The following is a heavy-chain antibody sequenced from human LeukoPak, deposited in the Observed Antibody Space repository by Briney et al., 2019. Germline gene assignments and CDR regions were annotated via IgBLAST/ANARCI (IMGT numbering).Heavy chain of an antibody. Sequence: GGSLRFSCAASGFTFSSYSMNWVRQAPGKGLEWVSSISSSSSYIYYADSVKGRFTISRDNAKNSLYLQMNSLRAEDTAVYYCARQLDYYDSSGYGYWGQGTLVTVSS. J-gene: IGHJ4*02. CDR1: GFTFSSYS. V-gene: IGHV3-21*01. CDR3: ARQLDYYDSSGYGY. CDR2: ISSSSSYI. D-gene: IGHD3-22*01.